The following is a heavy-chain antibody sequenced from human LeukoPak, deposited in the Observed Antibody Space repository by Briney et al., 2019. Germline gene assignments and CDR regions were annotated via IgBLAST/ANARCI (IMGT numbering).Heavy chain of an antibody. CDR2: IYYSGST. D-gene: IGHD3-10*01. V-gene: IGHV4-59*01. CDR3: ARDRVSGSGSYYHDAFDI. J-gene: IGHJ3*02. CDR1: GGSISSSY. Sequence: SETLSLTCTVSGGSISSSYWSWIRQPPGKGQEWIGCIYYSGSTNYNPSLKSRVTISVDTSKNQFSLKLSSVTAADTAVYYCARDRVSGSGSYYHDAFDIWGQGTMVTVSS.